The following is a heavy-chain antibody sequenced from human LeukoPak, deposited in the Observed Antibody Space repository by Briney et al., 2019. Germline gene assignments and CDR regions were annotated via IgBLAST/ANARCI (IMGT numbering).Heavy chain of an antibody. Sequence: GGSLRLSCAASGFTFDDYTMHWVRQAPGKGLEWVSLISWDGGSPYYADSVKGRFTISRDNSKNSLYLQMNSLRAEDTALYYCAKARRYSYGFDYWGQGTLVTVSS. V-gene: IGHV3-43D*03. J-gene: IGHJ4*02. CDR2: ISWDGGSP. D-gene: IGHD5-18*01. CDR3: AKARRYSYGFDY. CDR1: GFTFDDYT.